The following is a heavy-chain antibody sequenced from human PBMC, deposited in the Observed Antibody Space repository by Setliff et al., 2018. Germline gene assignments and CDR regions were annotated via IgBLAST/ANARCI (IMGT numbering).Heavy chain of an antibody. D-gene: IGHD3-10*01. J-gene: IGHJ3*02. V-gene: IGHV4-39*02. CDR3: ATMVAREHAFDI. CDR1: GGSIGSNNFY. CDR2: VYFSGGT. Sequence: LSLTCTASGGSIGSNNFYWTWIRQSPGKGLEWIGAVYFSGGTYYNPSLKSRLTISVDTSRSHFSLRLNSLSAADTAVYYCATMVAREHAFDIWGRGTMVTVSS.